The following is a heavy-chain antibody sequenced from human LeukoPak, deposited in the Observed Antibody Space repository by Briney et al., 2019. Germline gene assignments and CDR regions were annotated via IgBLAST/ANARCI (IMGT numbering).Heavy chain of an antibody. CDR2: MNPSNGNT. CDR1: GYTFTTYA. D-gene: IGHD5-24*01. Sequence: ASVKVSCKASGYTFTTYAVNWVRQATGQGLEWMGWMNPSNGNTGFAQKFQGRLTTTRDTSISTAYMELSSLSSEDTAVYFCARGSSEEMATIAYWGQGTLVTVSS. CDR3: ARGSSEEMATIAY. J-gene: IGHJ4*02. V-gene: IGHV1-8*01.